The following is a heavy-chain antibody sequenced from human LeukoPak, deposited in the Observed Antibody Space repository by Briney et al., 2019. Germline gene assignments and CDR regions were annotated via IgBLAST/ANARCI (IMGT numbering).Heavy chain of an antibody. V-gene: IGHV3-48*01. CDR3: ARDRFYSSSWYAEGTFDY. CDR2: ISSLSSTI. D-gene: IGHD6-13*01. J-gene: IGHJ4*02. Sequence: PGGSVRLPYAACGFIFSRYSINGVRQPPGKGQERGSYISSLSSTIYYADSVKGRFTISRDNAKNSLYLQMNSLRAEDTAVYYCARDRFYSSSWYAEGTFDYWGQATLVTASS. CDR1: GFIFSRYS.